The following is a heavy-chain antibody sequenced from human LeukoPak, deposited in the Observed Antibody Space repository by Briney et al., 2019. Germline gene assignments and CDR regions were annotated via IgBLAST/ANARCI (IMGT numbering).Heavy chain of an antibody. V-gene: IGHV1-69*13. CDR2: IIPIFGTA. CDR1: GGTFSSYA. J-gene: IGHJ4*02. Sequence: ASVKVSCKASGGTFSSYAISWVRQAPGHGLEWMGGIIPIFGTANYAQKFQGRVTITADESTSTAYMELSSLRSEDTAVYYCARLPSGSYYRNEDYWGQGTLVTVSS. CDR3: ARLPSGSYYRNEDY. D-gene: IGHD1-26*01.